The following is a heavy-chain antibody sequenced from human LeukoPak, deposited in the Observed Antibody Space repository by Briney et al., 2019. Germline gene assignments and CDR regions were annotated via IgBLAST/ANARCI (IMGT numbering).Heavy chain of an antibody. Sequence: SGPTLVNPTQTLTLTCTFSGFSISTHGVGVGWIRQPPGKALEWLALIYWDGDSRYSPSLRSRLTITKDASKNQVVLTVTDVDPVDTATNFCAHSVALDYRSFDYWGQGTLVTVSS. CDR3: AHSVALDYRSFDY. J-gene: IGHJ4*02. CDR2: IYWDGDS. V-gene: IGHV2-5*02. CDR1: GFSISTHGVG. D-gene: IGHD4-11*01.